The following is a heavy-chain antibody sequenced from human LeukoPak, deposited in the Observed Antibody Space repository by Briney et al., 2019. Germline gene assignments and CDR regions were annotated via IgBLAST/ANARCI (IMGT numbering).Heavy chain of an antibody. CDR2: INHSGST. CDR3: ARDKTYYYHMDV. J-gene: IGHJ6*03. CDR1: GGSFSGYY. V-gene: IGHV4-34*01. Sequence: PSETLSLTCAVYGGSFSGYYWSWIRQPPGKGLEWIGEINHSGSTNYNPSLKSRVTISVDTSKNQFSLKLSSVTAADTAVYYCARDKTYYYHMDVWGKGTTVTVSS.